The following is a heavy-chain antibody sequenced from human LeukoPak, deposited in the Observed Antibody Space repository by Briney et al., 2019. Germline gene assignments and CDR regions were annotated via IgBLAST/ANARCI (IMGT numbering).Heavy chain of an antibody. CDR1: GFSISSDYY. CDR2: IYHDGST. D-gene: IGHD3-16*01. V-gene: IGHV4-38-2*02. J-gene: IGHJ4*02. Sequence: SETLSLTCNVFGFSISSDYYWGWIRQPPGEGLEWTATIYHDGSTYYNPSLKGRVIISLDTSKNQFSLTLTYVTAADTAVYYCARDLLAVGGMDYWGQGTLVTVSS. CDR3: ARDLLAVGGMDY.